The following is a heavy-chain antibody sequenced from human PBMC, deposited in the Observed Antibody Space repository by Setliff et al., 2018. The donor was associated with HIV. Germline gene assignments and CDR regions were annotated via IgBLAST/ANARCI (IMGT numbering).Heavy chain of an antibody. V-gene: IGHV4-34*01. CDR2: INQSGGI. D-gene: IGHD5-12*01. CDR3: ATASGYDLFMGAFDI. J-gene: IGHJ3*02. CDR1: GGSFSGYY. Sequence: SETLSLTCAVSGGSFSGYYWSWIRQPPGKGLEWIGEINQSGGINYNPSLKSRVTISIDTFKNHFSMKLYSVTAADTAVYYCATASGYDLFMGAFDIWGQGTMVTVSS.